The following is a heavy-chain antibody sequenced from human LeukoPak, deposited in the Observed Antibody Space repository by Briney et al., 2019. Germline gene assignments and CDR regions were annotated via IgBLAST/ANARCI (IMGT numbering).Heavy chain of an antibody. V-gene: IGHV1-18*01. D-gene: IGHD2-2*01. CDR1: GYTFTSYG. CDR3: ARDGYCSSTSYRNYYYYYGMDV. CDR2: ISAYNGNT. Sequence: GASVKVSCKASGYTFTSYGISWVRQAPGQGLEWMGWISAYNGNTNYAQKLQGRVTMTTDTSTSTAYMELRSLRSDDTAVYYCARDGYCSSTSYRNYYYYYGMDVWGQGTTVTVSS. J-gene: IGHJ6*02.